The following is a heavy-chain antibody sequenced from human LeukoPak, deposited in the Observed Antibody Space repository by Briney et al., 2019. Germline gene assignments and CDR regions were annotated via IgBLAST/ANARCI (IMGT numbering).Heavy chain of an antibody. CDR3: ASAGYCSGDSCYLNPLDY. D-gene: IGHD2-15*01. J-gene: IGHJ4*02. CDR1: GASISGSGYY. V-gene: IGHV4-39*07. CDR2: IYSSGST. Sequence: SETLSLTCTVSGASISGSGYYWGWIRQPPGKGLEWIGSIYSSGSTYYNASLQSRVTISVDTSKNQFSLKLRSVTAADTAVYYCASAGYCSGDSCYLNPLDYWGQGTLVTVSS.